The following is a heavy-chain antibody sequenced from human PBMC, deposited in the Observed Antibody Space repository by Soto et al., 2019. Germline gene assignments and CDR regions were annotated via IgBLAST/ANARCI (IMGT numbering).Heavy chain of an antibody. D-gene: IGHD3-16*01. CDR2: MNPNSGNT. CDR1: GYPFTSYD. CDR3: ARGGGLNYCMDV. Sequence: ASLKVSCKASGYPFTSYDINCVRQATGQGLEWMGWMNPNSGNTVYAQKFQGRVTMTRNTSISTAYMDLSSRRSEDTAVYYCARGGGLNYCMDVWGQGTRVTVSS. V-gene: IGHV1-8*01. J-gene: IGHJ6*02.